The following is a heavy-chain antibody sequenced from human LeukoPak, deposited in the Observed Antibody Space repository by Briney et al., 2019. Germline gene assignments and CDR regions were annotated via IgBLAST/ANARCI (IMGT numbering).Heavy chain of an antibody. CDR2: IIPILGIA. V-gene: IGHV1-69*04. D-gene: IGHD6-13*01. J-gene: IGHJ4*02. Sequence: SVKVSCKASGGTSSSYAISWVRQAPGQGLEWMGRIIPILGIANYAQKFQGRVTITADKSTSTAYMELSSLRSEDTAVYYCARGYSSWQPADYWGQGTLVTVSS. CDR1: GGTSSSYA. CDR3: ARGYSSWQPADY.